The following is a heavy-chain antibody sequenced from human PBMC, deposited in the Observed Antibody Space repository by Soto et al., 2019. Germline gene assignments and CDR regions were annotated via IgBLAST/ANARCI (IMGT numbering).Heavy chain of an antibody. CDR2: INHSGST. Sequence: QVQLQQWGAGLLKPSETLSLTCAVYGGSFSGYYWSGIRQPPGKGLEWIGEINHSGSTNYNPSLKSRVTISVDTSKNQSSLKLSSVTAADTAVYYCARGQAIRSPQDYWGQGTLVTVSS. V-gene: IGHV4-34*01. D-gene: IGHD2-2*02. J-gene: IGHJ4*02. CDR1: GGSFSGYY. CDR3: ARGQAIRSPQDY.